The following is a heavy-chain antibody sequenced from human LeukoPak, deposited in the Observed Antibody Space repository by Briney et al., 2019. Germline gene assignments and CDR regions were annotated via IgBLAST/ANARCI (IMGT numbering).Heavy chain of an antibody. CDR3: ARDRLYGSGSYYNSYYYGMDV. CDR1: GFTFSSYG. V-gene: IGHV3-33*01. D-gene: IGHD3-10*01. Sequence: GGSLRLSCAASGFTFSSYGMHWVRQAPGKGLEWVAVIWYDGSNKYYADSVKGRFTISRDNSKNTLYLQMNSLRAEDTAVYYCARDRLYGSGSYYNSYYYGMDVWGKGTTVTVSS. CDR2: IWYDGSNK. J-gene: IGHJ6*04.